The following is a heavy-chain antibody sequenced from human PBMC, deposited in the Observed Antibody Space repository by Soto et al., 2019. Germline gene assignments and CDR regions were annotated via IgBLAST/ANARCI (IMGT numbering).Heavy chain of an antibody. V-gene: IGHV3-15*01. CDR1: GFTFSNAW. CDR2: IKSKTDGGTT. CDR3: TTDRRGYDYIWGSYPLDY. Sequence: GGSLRLSCAASGFTFSNAWMSWVRQAPGKGLEWVGRIKSKTDGGTTDYAAPVKGRFTISRDDSKNTLYLQMNSLKTEDTAVYYCTTDRRGYDYIWGSYPLDYWGQGTLVTVSS. D-gene: IGHD3-16*02. J-gene: IGHJ4*02.